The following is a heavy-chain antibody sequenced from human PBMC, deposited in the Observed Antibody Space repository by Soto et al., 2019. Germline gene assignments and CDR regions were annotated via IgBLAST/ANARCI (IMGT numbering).Heavy chain of an antibody. CDR3: ARDVDSGYYVRWFDP. CDR2: IIPMFGTT. J-gene: IGHJ5*02. Sequence: GASVKVSCKASGVTFSSYAISWVRQAPGQGLEWMGGIIPMFGTTNYAQRFQGRVTITADESTSTAYMELSSLRSEDTAVYYCARDVDSGYYVRWFDPWGQGTLVTGSS. CDR1: GVTFSSYA. D-gene: IGHD3-22*01. V-gene: IGHV1-69*13.